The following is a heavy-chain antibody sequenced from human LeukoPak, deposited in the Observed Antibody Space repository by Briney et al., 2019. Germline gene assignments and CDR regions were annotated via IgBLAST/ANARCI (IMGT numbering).Heavy chain of an antibody. V-gene: IGHV3-48*04. CDR3: ARVGSSAPHTPYYYYYYMDV. CDR2: ISSLSGTK. Sequence: GGSLRLSCAASGFTFSSYSMNWVRQAPGKGLEWVSYISSLSGTKYYADSVKGRFTISRDNAKNSLYLQMNSLRAEDTAVYYCARVGSSAPHTPYYYYYYMDVWAKGPRSPSP. J-gene: IGHJ6*03. D-gene: IGHD2-2*01. CDR1: GFTFSSYS.